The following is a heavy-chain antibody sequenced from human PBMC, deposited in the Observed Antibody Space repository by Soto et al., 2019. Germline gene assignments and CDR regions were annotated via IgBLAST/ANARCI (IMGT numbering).Heavy chain of an antibody. CDR1: GFTFSSYG. Sequence: ESGGGVVQPGRSLRLSCATSGFTFSSYGMHWVRQAPGKGLEWVAVISYDGSNKYFADSVKGRFTISRDNSKNTLYLQMNSLRAEDTAVYYCAKDGYCSAGSCRGFDYWGQGTLVTVSS. V-gene: IGHV3-30*18. CDR3: AKDGYCSAGSCRGFDY. D-gene: IGHD2-15*01. J-gene: IGHJ4*02. CDR2: ISYDGSNK.